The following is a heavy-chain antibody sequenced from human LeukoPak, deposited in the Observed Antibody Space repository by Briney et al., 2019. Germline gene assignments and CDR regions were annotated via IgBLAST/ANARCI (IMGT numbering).Heavy chain of an antibody. Sequence: GGSLRLSCEASGFTFTTYSMTWVRQAPGKGLEWVSIISSGSSAIFSADALKGRFTISRDDAKNFLYLDMNSLRAEDTAVYYCARGHTAVTRHFDFWGQGTLVTVSS. V-gene: IGHV3-21*01. CDR3: ARGHTAVTRHFDF. D-gene: IGHD4-17*01. CDR1: GFTFTTYS. CDR2: ISSGSSAI. J-gene: IGHJ4*02.